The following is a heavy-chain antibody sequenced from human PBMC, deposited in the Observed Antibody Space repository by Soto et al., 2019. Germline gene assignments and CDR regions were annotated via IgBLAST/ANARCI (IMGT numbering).Heavy chain of an antibody. Sequence: GGSLRLSCAASGFPCGSYDMTWVRQAPGKGLEWVSTILVDGRTFYVDSVKGQFTISRDNSRNTVYLQMNSLTAGDTALYYCAKATATGGGAFDFCGQGTMVTVSS. D-gene: IGHD2-8*02. V-gene: IGHV3-23*01. CDR3: AKATATGGGAFDF. CDR1: GFPCGSYD. J-gene: IGHJ3*01. CDR2: ILVDGRT.